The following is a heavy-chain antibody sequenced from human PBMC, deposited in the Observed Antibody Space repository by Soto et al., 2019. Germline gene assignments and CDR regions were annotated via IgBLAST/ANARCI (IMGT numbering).Heavy chain of an antibody. V-gene: IGHV3-30-3*01. CDR3: ARDHSSSFLDYYFDY. D-gene: IGHD6-6*01. Sequence: GGSLRLSCAASGFIFSSYAMKWVRQAPGKGLEWVAVISYDGSNKYYADSVKGRFTISRDNSKNTLYLQMNSLRAEDTAVYYCARDHSSSFLDYYFDYWGQGTLVTVSS. CDR1: GFIFSSYA. CDR2: ISYDGSNK. J-gene: IGHJ4*02.